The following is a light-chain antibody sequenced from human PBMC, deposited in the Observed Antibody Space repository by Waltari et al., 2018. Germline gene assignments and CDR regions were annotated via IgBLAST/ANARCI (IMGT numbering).Light chain of an antibody. V-gene: IGLV2-8*01. Sequence: QSALTQPPSASGSPGQSVTISCTGASSDVGSYNYVSWYQHHPGKAPKLLIYEVTKRPSGFPDLVAGSKSGNTASLTVSGLLAEDEADYDCSSYAGSTYYVFGTGTKVAVL. J-gene: IGLJ1*01. CDR1: SSDVGSYNY. CDR3: SSYAGSTYYV. CDR2: EVT.